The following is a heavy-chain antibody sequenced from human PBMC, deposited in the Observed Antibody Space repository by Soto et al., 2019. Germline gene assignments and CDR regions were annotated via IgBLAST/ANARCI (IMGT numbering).Heavy chain of an antibody. CDR2: IYWDDDK. CDR3: AHIRVVTYYGSGWFDP. D-gene: IGHD3-10*01. J-gene: IGHJ5*02. Sequence: QITLRESGPTLVKPTQTLTLTCAVSGSSLSTSGVGVGWIRQPLGKALEWLALIYWDDDKRYSPSLTNRLTITKDTSKNQVVLTMTNMDPVDTATYYCAHIRVVTYYGSGWFDPWGQGTLVTVSS. CDR1: GSSLSTSGVG. V-gene: IGHV2-5*02.